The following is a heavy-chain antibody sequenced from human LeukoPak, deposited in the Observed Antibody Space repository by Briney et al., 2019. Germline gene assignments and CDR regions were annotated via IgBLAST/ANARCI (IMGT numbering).Heavy chain of an antibody. CDR3: ARVGYTSYYYYGMDV. CDR1: GFTFSSYA. J-gene: IGHJ6*02. D-gene: IGHD6-13*01. V-gene: IGHV3-64*01. CDR2: ISSNGGST. Sequence: GWSLRLSCAASGFTFSSYAMHWVRQAPGKGLEYVSAISSNGGSTYYANSVKGRFTISRDNSKNTLYLQMGSLRAEDMAVYYCARVGYTSYYYYGMDVWGQGTTVTVSS.